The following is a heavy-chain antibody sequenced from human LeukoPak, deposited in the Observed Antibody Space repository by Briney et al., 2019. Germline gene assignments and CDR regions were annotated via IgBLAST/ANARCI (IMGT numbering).Heavy chain of an antibody. CDR1: GGSISSYY. J-gene: IGHJ6*02. V-gene: IGHV4-59*01. CDR2: IYYSGST. D-gene: IGHD5-24*01. CDR3: ARGGERWLQLHGYYYYYDMDV. Sequence: SETLSLTCTVSGGSISSYYWSWIRQPPGKGLEWIGYIYYSGSTNYNPSLKSRVTISVDTSKNQFSLKLSSVTAADTAVYYCARGGERWLQLHGYYYYYDMDVWGQGTTVTVSS.